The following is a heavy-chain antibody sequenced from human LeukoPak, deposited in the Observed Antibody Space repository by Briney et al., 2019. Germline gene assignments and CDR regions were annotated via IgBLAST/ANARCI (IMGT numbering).Heavy chain of an antibody. J-gene: IGHJ4*02. Sequence: GGSLRLSCAASGFTFSSYGMHWVRQAPGKGLEWVAVISYDGSNKYYADSVKGRFTISRDNSKNTLYLQMNSLRAEDTAVYYCTRPDYYRGAESYGGDYWGQGTLVTVSS. CDR3: TRPDYYRGAESYGGDY. CDR2: ISYDGSNK. CDR1: GFTFSSYG. V-gene: IGHV3-30*03. D-gene: IGHD3-10*01.